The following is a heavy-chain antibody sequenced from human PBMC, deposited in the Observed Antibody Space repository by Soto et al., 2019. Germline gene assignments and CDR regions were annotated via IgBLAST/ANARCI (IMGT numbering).Heavy chain of an antibody. CDR2: IYYSGST. CDR3: ARNSGYEQFSYYYYGMDV. V-gene: IGHV4-59*01. D-gene: IGHD5-12*01. Sequence: SETLSLTCTVSGASISSYYWSWIRQPPGKGLEWIGYIYYSGSTNYNPSLKSRVTISVDTSKNQFSLKLSSVTAADTAVYYCARNSGYEQFSYYYYGMDVWGQGTTVTVSS. CDR1: GASISSYY. J-gene: IGHJ6*02.